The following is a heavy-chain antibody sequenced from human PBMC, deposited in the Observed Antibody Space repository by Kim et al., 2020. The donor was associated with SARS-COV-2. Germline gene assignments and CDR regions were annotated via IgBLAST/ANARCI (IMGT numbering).Heavy chain of an antibody. D-gene: IGHD3-22*01. V-gene: IGHV3-74*01. Sequence: GGSLRLSCAASGFTFSSYWMHWVRQTPGKGLVWVSRINSDGSSTSYAGSVRGRFTISRDNAKNTLYLQMNSLRAEDTALYYCARGGGDSSGYYPSWGQGT. CDR1: GFTFSSYW. CDR2: INSDGSST. CDR3: ARGGGDSSGYYPS. J-gene: IGHJ4*02.